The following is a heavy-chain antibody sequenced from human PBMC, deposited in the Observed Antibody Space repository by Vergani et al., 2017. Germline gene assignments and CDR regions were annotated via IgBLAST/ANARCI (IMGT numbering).Heavy chain of an antibody. J-gene: IGHJ4*02. D-gene: IGHD3-10*01. CDR3: AAQTYYYGSGSLDY. CDR1: GGSISSSSYY. V-gene: IGHV4-39*01. CDR2: IYYSGST. Sequence: QLQLQESGPGLVKPSETLSLTCTVSGGSISSSSYYWGWIRQPPGKGLEWIGSIYYSGSTYYNPSLKRRVTISVDTSKNQFSLKLSSVTAADTAVYYCAAQTYYYGSGSLDYWGQGTLVTVSS.